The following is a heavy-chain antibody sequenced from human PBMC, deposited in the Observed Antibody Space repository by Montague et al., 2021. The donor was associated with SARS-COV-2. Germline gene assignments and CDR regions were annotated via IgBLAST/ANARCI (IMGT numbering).Heavy chain of an antibody. CDR3: VRDHPYGGPRGAYDI. J-gene: IGHJ3*02. CDR1: GGSITGYY. Sequence: LSLVYTVSGGSITGYYWSWLRRSPGKGLEWIAYIYDGGAVNYNPSLGSRVTISTDTSKNQLSLKVNSVTAADTAVYYCVRDHPYGGPRGAYDIWGQGTVVTVSS. D-gene: IGHD4-23*01. CDR2: IYDGGAV. V-gene: IGHV4-59*01.